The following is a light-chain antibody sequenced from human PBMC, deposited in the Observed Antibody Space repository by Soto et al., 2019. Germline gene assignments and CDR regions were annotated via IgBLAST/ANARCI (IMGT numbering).Light chain of an antibody. Sequence: EVVMTQSPATLSVSPGERATLSCRASQSVSSNLAWYQQKPGQAPRLLIYGESSRATGTPDRFSGSGSGTDYTLTISRLEPEDFAVYYCQQYGSSPLTFGGGPKV. CDR3: QQYGSSPLT. V-gene: IGKV3-20*01. J-gene: IGKJ4*01. CDR1: QSVSSN. CDR2: GES.